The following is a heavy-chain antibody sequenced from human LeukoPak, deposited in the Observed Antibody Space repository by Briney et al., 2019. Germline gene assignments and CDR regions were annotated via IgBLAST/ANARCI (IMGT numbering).Heavy chain of an antibody. CDR3: TPFTY. CDR1: GFIFTNYN. J-gene: IGHJ4*02. V-gene: IGHV3-48*02. CDR2: VSASGSIM. D-gene: IGHD2-15*01. Sequence: GGSLRLSCAASGFIFTNYNMSWVRQAPGKGLEWFSYVSASGSIMYYADSVKGRFTISRDNAKNSVYLQMNSLRDEDTAIYYCTPFTYWGQGTLVSVSS.